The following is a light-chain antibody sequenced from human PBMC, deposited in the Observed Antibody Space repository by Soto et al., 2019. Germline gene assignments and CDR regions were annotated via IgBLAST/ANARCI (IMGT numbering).Light chain of an antibody. Sequence: EIVMTQSPATLPVSPGERVTLSCRTSQSISSNLVWYQQKPGQAPRLLIYGASTRATGIPARFSGSGSGTEFTLTISSLQSEDFAVYYCQQYNKWPWTFGQGTKV. J-gene: IGKJ1*01. CDR2: GAS. CDR1: QSISSN. V-gene: IGKV3-15*01. CDR3: QQYNKWPWT.